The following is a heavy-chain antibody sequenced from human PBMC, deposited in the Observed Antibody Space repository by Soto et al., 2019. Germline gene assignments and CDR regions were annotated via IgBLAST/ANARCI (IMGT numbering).Heavy chain of an antibody. CDR1: GFPFSHAW. J-gene: IGHJ5*02. Sequence: PGGSLRLSCAASGFPFSHAWMRWVRQAPGKGLECVCRIKSKDACETKDYGAPVRCRFTISRDDSKDTLYLQMNSLRIEDTAVYYCCVVKRRDQYSTSGYWCDPWGPGTLVTVSS. CDR2: IKSKDACETK. D-gene: IGHD2-15*01. CDR3: CVVKRRDQYSTSGYWCDP. V-gene: IGHV3-15*01.